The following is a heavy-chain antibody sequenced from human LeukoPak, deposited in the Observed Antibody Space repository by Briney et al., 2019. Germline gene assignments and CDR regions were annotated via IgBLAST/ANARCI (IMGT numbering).Heavy chain of an antibody. CDR2: IYYTGST. V-gene: IGHV4-59*07. D-gene: IGHD2-2*01. Sequence: SDTLSLTCTVSGCSIDSYYWSWIRQPPGKGLEWIGYIYYTGSTEYHPSLKSRDTISLDTSKNQFSLKLTSVTAADTAVYYCARVYQSAEYYFDYWGQGNLVSVSS. CDR3: ARVYQSAEYYFDY. CDR1: GCSIDSYY. J-gene: IGHJ4*02.